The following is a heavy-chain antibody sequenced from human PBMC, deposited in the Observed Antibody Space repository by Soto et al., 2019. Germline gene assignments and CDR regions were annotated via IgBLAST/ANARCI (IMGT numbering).Heavy chain of an antibody. CDR1: GFTFSSYW. D-gene: IGHD1-26*01. Sequence: GGSLRLSCAASGFTFSSYWMSWVRQAPGKGLEWVANIKQDGSEKYYVDSVKGRFTISRDNAKNSLYLQMNSLRAEDTAVYYCAREVVEEAALLYYYGMDVWGQGTTVTVSS. CDR2: IKQDGSEK. CDR3: AREVVEEAALLYYYGMDV. V-gene: IGHV3-7*01. J-gene: IGHJ6*02.